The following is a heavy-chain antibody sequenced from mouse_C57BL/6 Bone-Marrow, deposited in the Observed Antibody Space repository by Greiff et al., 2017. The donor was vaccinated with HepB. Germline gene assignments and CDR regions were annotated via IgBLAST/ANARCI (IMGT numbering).Heavy chain of an antibody. J-gene: IGHJ2*01. CDR2: IDPSDSYT. CDR3: AREGIYYSNYDFDY. D-gene: IGHD2-5*01. Sequence: QVQLQQPGAELVMPGASVKLSCKASGYTFTSYWMHWVKQRPGQGLEWIGEIDPSDSYTNYNQKFKGKSTLTVDKSSSTAYMHLSSLTSEDSAVYYCAREGIYYSNYDFDYWGQGTTLTVSS. CDR1: GYTFTSYW. V-gene: IGHV1-69*01.